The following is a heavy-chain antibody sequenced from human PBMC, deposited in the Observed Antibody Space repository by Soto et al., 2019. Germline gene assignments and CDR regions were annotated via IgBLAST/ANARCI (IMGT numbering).Heavy chain of an antibody. J-gene: IGHJ4*02. CDR3: ARASHGVPDS. CDR2: IYYSGST. D-gene: IGHD4-17*01. Sequence: SETLSLTCTVSGGSVSSNSYYWAWIRQPTGKGLEWIGTIYYSGSTYYNPSLKSRVTISVDTSKNQFSLNLNSLTATDTAVYYCARASHGVPDSWGRGTLVTVSS. CDR1: GGSVSSNSYY. V-gene: IGHV4-39*01.